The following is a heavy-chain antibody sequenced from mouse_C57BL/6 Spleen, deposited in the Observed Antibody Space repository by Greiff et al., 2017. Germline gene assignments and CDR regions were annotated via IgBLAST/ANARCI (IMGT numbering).Heavy chain of an antibody. J-gene: IGHJ2*01. CDR3: ARWNYYGSSYDFDY. CDR1: GYAFSSTW. CDR2: IYPGDGDT. V-gene: IGHV1-82*01. Sequence: QVQLQQSGPELVKPGASVKISCKDSGYAFSSTWMNWVKQRPGKGLEWIGRIYPGDGDTNYNGKFKGKATLTADKSSSTAYMQLSSLTSEDSAVYFCARWNYYGSSYDFDYWGQGTTLTVSS. D-gene: IGHD1-1*01.